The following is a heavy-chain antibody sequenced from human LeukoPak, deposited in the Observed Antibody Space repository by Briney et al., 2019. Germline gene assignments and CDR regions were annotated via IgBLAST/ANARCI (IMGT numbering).Heavy chain of an antibody. CDR2: ISGSGGST. V-gene: IGHV3-23*01. J-gene: IGHJ4*02. Sequence: PGRSLRLSCAASGFTFSSYAMSWVRQAPGKGLEWVSAISGSGGSTYCAASVKGRFIVSRDTSKNTLYLQMNSLRAEDTAVYYCAKDPLNTVTVSPTFDYWGQGTLVTVSS. CDR3: AKDPLNTVTVSPTFDY. CDR1: GFTFSSYA. D-gene: IGHD5-18*01.